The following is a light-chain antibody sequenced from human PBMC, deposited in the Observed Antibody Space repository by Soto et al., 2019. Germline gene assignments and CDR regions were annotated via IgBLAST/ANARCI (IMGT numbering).Light chain of an antibody. Sequence: QSALTQPASVSGSPGQSITISCTGTSSDVGRYNYISWYQQHPGKAPKLMIFDVTIRPSGVSNRFSGSKSGNTASLTISGLQAEDESDYYCSSYTSSSTVIFGGGTKLT. CDR3: SSYTSSSTVI. CDR2: DVT. J-gene: IGLJ2*01. V-gene: IGLV2-14*01. CDR1: SSDVGRYNY.